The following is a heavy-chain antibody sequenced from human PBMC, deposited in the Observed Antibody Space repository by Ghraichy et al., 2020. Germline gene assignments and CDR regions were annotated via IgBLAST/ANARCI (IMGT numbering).Heavy chain of an antibody. V-gene: IGHV3-23*01. Sequence: GGSLRLSCAASGFTFSSYAMSWVRQAPGKGLEWVSAISGSGGSTYYADSVKGRFTISRDNSKNTLYLQMNSLRAEDTAVYYCAKDHSQEASSWYWGYFDYWGQGTLVTVSS. CDR1: GFTFSSYA. CDR3: AKDHSQEASSWYWGYFDY. CDR2: ISGSGGST. D-gene: IGHD6-13*01. J-gene: IGHJ4*02.